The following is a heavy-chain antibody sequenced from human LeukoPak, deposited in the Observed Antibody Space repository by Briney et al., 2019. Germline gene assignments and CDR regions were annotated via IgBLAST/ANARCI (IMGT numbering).Heavy chain of an antibody. Sequence: PGGSLRLXCTTSGFTFGDYAMSWDRQAPGKGLEWVSFIRRKAHGGTTEYAASVKGRFSSSRDDSKSIAYLQMNSLKTEDTAVYFCTRVTHYYDNSGYFHFDSWGQGSLVTVSS. J-gene: IGHJ4*02. CDR2: IRRKAHGGTT. CDR3: TRVTHYYDNSGYFHFDS. V-gene: IGHV3-49*04. D-gene: IGHD3-22*01. CDR1: GFTFGDYA.